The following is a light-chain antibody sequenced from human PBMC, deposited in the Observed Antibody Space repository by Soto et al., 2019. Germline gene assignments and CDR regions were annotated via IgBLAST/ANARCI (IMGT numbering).Light chain of an antibody. CDR3: AAWDGSLNNVL. Sequence: QAVVTQPPSASGTPGQRVTISCSGSGYSIGTNTVNWYRQLPGTAPKLLIYGDNQRPSGVPDRFSGSKSGTSASLAISGLQSEDEAEYYCAAWDGSLNNVLFGGGTKLTVL. CDR2: GDN. CDR1: GYSIGTNT. J-gene: IGLJ2*01. V-gene: IGLV1-44*01.